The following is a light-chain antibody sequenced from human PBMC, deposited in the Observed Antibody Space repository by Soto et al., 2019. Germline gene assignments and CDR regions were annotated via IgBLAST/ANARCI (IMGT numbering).Light chain of an antibody. V-gene: IGKV3-20*01. CDR3: KKYGSSPLP. CDR2: GAS. J-gene: IGKJ1*01. CDR1: QSVSSRY. Sequence: EIVLTQSPGTLSLSPGERATLSCRASQSVSSRYLAWYQQKPGQAPRLLIYGASSRATGTPDRFSGSGSGKDFPLPTGGLEPEVLAVYYCKKYGSSPLPFAQGTRGKTN.